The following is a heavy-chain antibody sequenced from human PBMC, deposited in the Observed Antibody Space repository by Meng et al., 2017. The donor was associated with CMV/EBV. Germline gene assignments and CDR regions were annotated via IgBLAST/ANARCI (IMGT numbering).Heavy chain of an antibody. V-gene: IGHV4-4*07. J-gene: IGHJ4*02. CDR1: GASNSSYS. CDR3: ARDSSGWYPHFDY. D-gene: IGHD6-19*01. Sequence: VHVHEVCPGRVKPSVSLSSTCPASGASNSSYSWSWTGQAAGKGLEWIGRIYTSGSTNYNPSLKSRVSISVDTSKNQFSLKLSSVTAADTAVYYCARDSSGWYPHFDYWGQGTLVTVSS. CDR2: IYTSGST.